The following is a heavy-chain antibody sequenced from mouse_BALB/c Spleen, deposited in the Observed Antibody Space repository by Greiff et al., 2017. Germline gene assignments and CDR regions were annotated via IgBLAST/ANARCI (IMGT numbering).Heavy chain of an antibody. V-gene: IGHV3-2*02. Sequence: VQLKQSGPGLVKPSQSLSLTCTVTGYSITSDYAWNWIRQFPGNKLEWMGYISYSGSTSYNPSLKSRISITRDTSKNQFFLQLNSVTTEDTATYYCARKPQLGRGYYYAMDYWGQGTSVTVSS. J-gene: IGHJ4*01. CDR3: ARKPQLGRGYYYAMDY. CDR1: GYSITSDYA. CDR2: ISYSGST. D-gene: IGHD4-1*02.